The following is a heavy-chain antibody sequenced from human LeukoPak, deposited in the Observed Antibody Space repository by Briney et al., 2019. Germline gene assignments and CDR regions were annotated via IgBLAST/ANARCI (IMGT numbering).Heavy chain of an antibody. CDR1: GFTFSSYA. CDR3: ASVRTYYGSGSYFEY. D-gene: IGHD3-10*01. J-gene: IGHJ4*02. Sequence: GGSLRLSCAASGFTFSSYAMPWVRQAPGKGLEWVAVISYDGSNKYYADSVKGRFTISRDNSKNTLYLQMNSLRAEDTAVYYCASVRTYYGSGSYFEYWGQGTLVTVSS. CDR2: ISYDGSNK. V-gene: IGHV3-30-3*01.